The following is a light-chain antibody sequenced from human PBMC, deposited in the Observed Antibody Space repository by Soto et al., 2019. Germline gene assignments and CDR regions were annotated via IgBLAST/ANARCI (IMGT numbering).Light chain of an antibody. Sequence: DILMTQSPLSLPFTPAEPSSISCRSGQSLLQSNGNIYLGWYLQKPGQSPQLLIYEVSTRVSGVPDRFSGSGSGTDFTLEISRVETDDVGIYYCMQSTQLPPTFGQGTRLEI. CDR1: QSLLQSNGNIY. V-gene: IGKV2D-29*02. CDR3: MQSTQLPPT. J-gene: IGKJ5*01. CDR2: EVS.